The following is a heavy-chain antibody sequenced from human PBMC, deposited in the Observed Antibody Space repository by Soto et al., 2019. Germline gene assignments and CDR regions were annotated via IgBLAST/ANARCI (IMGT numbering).Heavy chain of an antibody. CDR1: GFTFSSYA. D-gene: IGHD3-10*01. J-gene: IGHJ4*02. CDR3: AKERGGSMFRGVAHDDY. Sequence: EVQLLVSGGGLVQPWGSLSVSCAASGFTFSSYAMSWVRQAPGKGLEWVSAISGSGGSTYYADSVKGRFTISRDNSKNTLYLQMNSLRAEDTAVYYCAKERGGSMFRGVAHDDYWGQGTLVTVSS. V-gene: IGHV3-23*01. CDR2: ISGSGGST.